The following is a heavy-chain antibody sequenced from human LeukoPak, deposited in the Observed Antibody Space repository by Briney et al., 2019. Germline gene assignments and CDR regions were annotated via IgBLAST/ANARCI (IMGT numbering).Heavy chain of an antibody. CDR2: VNPSGGST. Sequence: ASVKVSCKASGYTFTTYYMHWVRQAPGQGLEWMGIVNPSGGSTNYAQKFQGRVTMTRDMSTSTVYMELSSLRSEDTAVYYCARRGNYYYYMDVWGKGTPVTVSS. V-gene: IGHV1-46*01. D-gene: IGHD3-16*01. CDR1: GYTFTTYY. J-gene: IGHJ6*03. CDR3: ARRGNYYYYMDV.